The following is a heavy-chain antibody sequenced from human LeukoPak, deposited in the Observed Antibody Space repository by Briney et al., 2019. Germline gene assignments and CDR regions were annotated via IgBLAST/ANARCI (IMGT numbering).Heavy chain of an antibody. V-gene: IGHV1-69*05. CDR2: IIPIFGTA. CDR1: GGTFSSYA. Sequence: SVKVSCKASGGTFSSYAISWVRQAPGQGLEWMGRIIPIFGTANYAQKFQGRVTITTGESTSTAYMELSSLRSEDTAVYYCARELYYYDSSGYMGIDYWGQGTLVTVSS. D-gene: IGHD3-22*01. CDR3: ARELYYYDSSGYMGIDY. J-gene: IGHJ4*02.